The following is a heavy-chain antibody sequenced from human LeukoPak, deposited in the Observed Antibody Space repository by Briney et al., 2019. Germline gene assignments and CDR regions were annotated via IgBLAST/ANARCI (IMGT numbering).Heavy chain of an antibody. CDR2: IYSGGNT. CDR1: GFTVSINS. CDR3: ARVPTVTFFDY. Sequence: GGSLRLSCTVSGFTVSINSMSWVRQAPGKGLEWVSFIYSGGNTHYSDSVKGRFTISRDNSKNTLYLQMNSLRAEDTAVYYCARVPTVTFFDYWGQGTLVTVSS. V-gene: IGHV3-53*01. D-gene: IGHD4-17*01. J-gene: IGHJ4*02.